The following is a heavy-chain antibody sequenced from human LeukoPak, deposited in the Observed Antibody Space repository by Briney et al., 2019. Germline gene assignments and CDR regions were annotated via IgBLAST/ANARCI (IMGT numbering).Heavy chain of an antibody. CDR3: AKGGGYNWNSLAAFDI. CDR2: ISGSGGST. J-gene: IGHJ3*02. V-gene: IGHV3-23*01. D-gene: IGHD1-7*01. Sequence: GGSLRLSCAASGFTFSSYAMSWVRQAPGEGLEWVSAISGSGGSTYYADSVKGRFTISRDNSKNTLYLQMNSLRAEDTAVYYCAKGGGYNWNSLAAFDIWGQGTMVTVSS. CDR1: GFTFSSYA.